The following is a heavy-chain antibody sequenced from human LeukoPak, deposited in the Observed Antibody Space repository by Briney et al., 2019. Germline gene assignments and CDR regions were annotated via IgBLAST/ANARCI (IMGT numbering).Heavy chain of an antibody. Sequence: GGSLRLSCAASGFTLSSYGMHWVRQAPGKGLEWVAVIWYDGSNKYYADSVKGRFTISRDSSKNTLYLQMNSLRAEDTAVYYCARDGYSSGWYGFVDYWGQGTLVTVSS. CDR3: ARDGYSSGWYGFVDY. CDR1: GFTLSSYG. V-gene: IGHV3-33*01. CDR2: IWYDGSNK. J-gene: IGHJ4*02. D-gene: IGHD6-19*01.